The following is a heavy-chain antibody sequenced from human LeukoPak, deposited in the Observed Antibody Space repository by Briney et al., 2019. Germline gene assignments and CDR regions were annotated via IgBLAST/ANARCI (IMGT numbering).Heavy chain of an antibody. V-gene: IGHV3-9*01. D-gene: IGHD6-19*01. CDR3: AKGAPSGWSDFDY. Sequence: GGSLRLSCAASGFTFSAYSMHWVRQSPGKGLEWVSGISWNSGSIDYADSVKGRFTISRDNAKNSLYLQMNSLRAEDTALYYCAKGAPSGWSDFDYWGRGTLVTVSS. CDR1: GFTFSAYS. CDR2: ISWNSGSI. J-gene: IGHJ4*01.